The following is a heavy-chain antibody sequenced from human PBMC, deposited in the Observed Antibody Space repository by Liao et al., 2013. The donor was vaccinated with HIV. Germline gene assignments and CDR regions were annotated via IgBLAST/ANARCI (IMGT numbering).Heavy chain of an antibody. J-gene: IGHJ4*02. V-gene: IGHV4-59*01. CDR1: GGSISSYY. CDR2: IYYSGST. CDR3: ARAGRDGFNPRFDY. D-gene: IGHD5-24*01. Sequence: QVLLQESGSGLVKPSETLSLTCTVSGGSISSYYWSWIRQPPGKGLEWIGYIYYSGSTNYNPSLKSRVTISVDTSKNQFSLKLSSVTAADTAVYYCARAGRDGFNPRFDYWGQGTLVTVSS.